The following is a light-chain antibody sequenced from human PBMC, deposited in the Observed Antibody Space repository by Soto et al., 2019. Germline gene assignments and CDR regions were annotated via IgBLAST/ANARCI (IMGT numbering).Light chain of an antibody. V-gene: IGKV4-1*01. CDR2: RAS. CDR3: QQRSNWLIT. J-gene: IGKJ5*01. Sequence: DFVFTQSPDSLAVSLGERATINCKSSQSVLYSSNNENYLAWYQQKPGQPPKLLIYRASTRESGVPDRFSGSGSGTDFTLTISSLEPEDFAVYYCQQRSNWLITFGQGTRLEIK. CDR1: QSVLYSSNNENY.